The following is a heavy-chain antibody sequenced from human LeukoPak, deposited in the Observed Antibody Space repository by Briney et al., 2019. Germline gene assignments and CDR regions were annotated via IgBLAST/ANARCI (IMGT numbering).Heavy chain of an antibody. CDR3: AELGITMIGGV. Sequence: GRSLRLSCAASGFTFSNYGMHWVRQAPGKGLEWVAVISYDGPNKYSADSVKGRFTISRDNSRNTLYLQMNSLRAEDTAVYYCAELGITMIGGVWGKGTTVTISS. CDR1: GFTFSNYG. CDR2: ISYDGPNK. D-gene: IGHD3-10*02. J-gene: IGHJ6*04. V-gene: IGHV3-30*18.